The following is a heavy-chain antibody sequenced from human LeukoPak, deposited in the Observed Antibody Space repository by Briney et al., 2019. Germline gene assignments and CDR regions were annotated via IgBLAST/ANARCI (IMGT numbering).Heavy chain of an antibody. Sequence: GGSLRLSCAASGFTFSSYAMSWVRQAPGKGLEWVASISYTGGSRRYADSVKGRFTVSRDNSKTTLSLQMDSLRGEDTAVYYCAKGLKQEKGGKPAAGPFDHWGQGTLVVVSS. CDR2: ISYTGGSR. CDR1: GFTFSSYA. D-gene: IGHD6-13*01. CDR3: AKGLKQEKGGKPAAGPFDH. J-gene: IGHJ4*02. V-gene: IGHV3-23*01.